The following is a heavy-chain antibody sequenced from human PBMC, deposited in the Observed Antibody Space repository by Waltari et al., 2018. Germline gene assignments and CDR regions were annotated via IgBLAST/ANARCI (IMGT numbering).Heavy chain of an antibody. D-gene: IGHD6-19*01. J-gene: IGHJ4*02. CDR1: GFTFGVYA. Sequence: EVQLVESGGGLVQPGRSLRLSCPASGFTFGVYAMSWVRQAPGKGLEWVGFIRSKAYGGTTEYAASVKGRFTISRDDSKSIAYLQMNSLKTEDTAVYYCTRYSSGELDYWGQGTLVTVSS. V-gene: IGHV3-49*04. CDR2: IRSKAYGGTT. CDR3: TRYSSGELDY.